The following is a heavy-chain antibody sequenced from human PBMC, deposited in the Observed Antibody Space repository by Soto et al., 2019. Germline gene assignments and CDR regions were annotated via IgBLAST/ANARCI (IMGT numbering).Heavy chain of an antibody. V-gene: IGHV1-69*13. CDR1: GGTFSSYA. Sequence: ASVKVSCKASGGTFSSYAISWVRQAPGQGLEWMGGIIPIFGTANYARKFQGRVTITADESTSTAYMELSSLRSEDTAVYYCARSDSSGYYHAFDIWGQGTMVTVSS. CDR3: ARSDSSGYYHAFDI. CDR2: IIPIFGTA. D-gene: IGHD3-22*01. J-gene: IGHJ3*02.